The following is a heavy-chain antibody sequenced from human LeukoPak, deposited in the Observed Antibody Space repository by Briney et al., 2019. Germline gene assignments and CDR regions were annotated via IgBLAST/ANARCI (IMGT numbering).Heavy chain of an antibody. V-gene: IGHV1-69*13. CDR2: IIPIFGTA. Sequence: VASVKVSCKASGYTFTSYYMHWVRQAPGQGLEWMGGIIPIFGTANYAQKFQGRVTITADESTSTAYMELSSLRSEDTAVYYCAREGVGGSGNPDSDYWGQGTLVTVSS. CDR3: AREGVGGSGNPDSDY. CDR1: GYTFTSYY. J-gene: IGHJ4*02. D-gene: IGHD3-10*01.